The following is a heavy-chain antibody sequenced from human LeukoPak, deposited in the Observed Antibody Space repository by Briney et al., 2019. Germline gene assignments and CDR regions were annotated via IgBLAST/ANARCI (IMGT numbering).Heavy chain of an antibody. V-gene: IGHV4-39*07. D-gene: IGHD3-10*01. J-gene: IGHJ5*02. Sequence: PSETLSLTCTVSGGSISSSSYYWGWIRQPPGKGLEWIGSIYYSGSTYYNPSLKSRVTVSVDTSKNQFSLKLSSVTAADTAVYYCARDGFGKLLAENLWFDPWGQGTLVTVSS. CDR3: ARDGFGKLLAENLWFDP. CDR1: GGSISSSSYY. CDR2: IYYSGST.